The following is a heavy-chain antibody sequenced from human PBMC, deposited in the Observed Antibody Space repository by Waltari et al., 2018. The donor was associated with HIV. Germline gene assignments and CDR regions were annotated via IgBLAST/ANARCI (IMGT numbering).Heavy chain of an antibody. Sequence: LQLQESGPGLVKPSETLSLTCTVSGGSISSSSYYWGWIRQPPGKGLEWIGSIYYSGSTYYNPSLKSRVTISVDTSKNQFSLKLSSVTAADTAVYYCARQQYCSGGSCPYNWFDPWGQGTLVTVSS. D-gene: IGHD2-15*01. V-gene: IGHV4-39*01. CDR2: IYYSGST. J-gene: IGHJ5*02. CDR1: GGSISSSSYY. CDR3: ARQQYCSGGSCPYNWFDP.